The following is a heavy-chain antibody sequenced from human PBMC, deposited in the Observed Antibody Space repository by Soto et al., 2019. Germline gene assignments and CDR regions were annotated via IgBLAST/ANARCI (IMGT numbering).Heavy chain of an antibody. V-gene: IGHV5-51*01. CDR3: ARSEWLRNYYYGMDG. D-gene: IGHD5-12*01. CDR2: IYPGDSYT. CDR1: GYSFTSYW. J-gene: IGHJ6*04. Sequence: VESLKISCKGSGYSFTSYWIGWVRQMPWKGLEWMGIIYPGDSYTRYSPSFQGQVTISDDKSISTAYLQWSSLKASDTAMYYCARSEWLRNYYYGMDGWGKGTTVNVSS.